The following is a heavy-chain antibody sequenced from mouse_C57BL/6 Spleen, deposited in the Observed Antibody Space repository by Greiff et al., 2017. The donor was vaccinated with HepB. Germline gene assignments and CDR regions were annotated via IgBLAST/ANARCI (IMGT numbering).Heavy chain of an antibody. Sequence: EVKLQESGPELVKPGASVKMSCKASGYTFTDYNMHWVKQSHGKSLEWIGYINPNNGGTSYNQKFKGKATLTVNKSSSTAYMELRSLTSEDSAVYYCARMKTAQATPYFDYWGQGTTLTVSS. CDR3: ARMKTAQATPYFDY. V-gene: IGHV1-22*01. D-gene: IGHD3-2*02. CDR1: GYTFTDYN. J-gene: IGHJ2*01. CDR2: INPNNGGT.